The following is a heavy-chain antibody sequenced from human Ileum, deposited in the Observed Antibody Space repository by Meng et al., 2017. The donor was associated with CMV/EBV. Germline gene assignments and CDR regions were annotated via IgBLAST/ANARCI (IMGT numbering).Heavy chain of an antibody. V-gene: IGHV1-46*01. Sequence: CGYTFTNYYIHWVRQAPGQGLEWMGIIDTSGGSTSYEQTLQGRVTMTRDTSTSTVYMELNSLRSEDTAVYYCARRDYYHTSAYLDYWGQGTLVTVSS. J-gene: IGHJ4*02. CDR1: GYTFTNYY. CDR2: IDTSGGST. CDR3: ARRDYYHTSAYLDY. D-gene: IGHD3-22*01.